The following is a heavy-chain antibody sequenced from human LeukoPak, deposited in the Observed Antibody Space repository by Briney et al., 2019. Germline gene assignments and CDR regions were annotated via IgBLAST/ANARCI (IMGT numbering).Heavy chain of an antibody. CDR2: INPSSGGT. J-gene: IGHJ3*02. D-gene: IGHD1-26*01. CDR1: GYTFSDYY. V-gene: IGHV1-2*02. Sequence: GASVKVSCKTSGYTFSDYYLHWVRQAPGQGLEWMGWINPSSGGTKNAQTFQGRVTMPRDTSISTGYMALSRLRSDDTAESSCARPIRGSYVEDVFDIWGQGTMVTVSA. CDR3: ARPIRGSYVEDVFDI.